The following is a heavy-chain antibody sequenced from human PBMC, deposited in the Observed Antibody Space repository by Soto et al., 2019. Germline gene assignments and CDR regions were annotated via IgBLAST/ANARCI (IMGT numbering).Heavy chain of an antibody. V-gene: IGHV3-23*01. D-gene: IGHD4-17*01. CDR2: ISGSGGST. Sequence: GGSLRLSCAASGFTFSSYAMSWVRQAPGKGLEWVSAISGSGGSTYYADSVKGRFTISRDNSKNTLYLQMNSLRAEDTAVYYCAKNLRAYYYYGMDVWGHGTTVTVSS. J-gene: IGHJ6*02. CDR1: GFTFSSYA. CDR3: AKNLRAYYYYGMDV.